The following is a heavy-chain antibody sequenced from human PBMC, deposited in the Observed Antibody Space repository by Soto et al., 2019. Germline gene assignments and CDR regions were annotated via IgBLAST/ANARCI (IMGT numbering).Heavy chain of an antibody. CDR1: GFSLSTXRMC. J-gene: IGHJ6*02. CDR3: ARIRSYDILTGYYYYYCMDV. CDR2: IYWDDDK. D-gene: IGHD3-9*01. Sequence: SGPTLVNPTQTLTLTCTFSGFSLSTXRMCVSWIRQPPGKALEWLALIYWDDDKYYSTSLKTRLTISKETSKTQVVLTMTNMDPVDTATYYFARIRSYDILTGYYYYYCMDVWGQGTTVTVSS. V-gene: IGHV2-70*01.